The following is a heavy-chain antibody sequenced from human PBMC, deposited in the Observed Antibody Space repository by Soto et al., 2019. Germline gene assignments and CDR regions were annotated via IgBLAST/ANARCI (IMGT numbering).Heavy chain of an antibody. J-gene: IGHJ4*02. D-gene: IGHD3-16*02. CDR2: INHSGST. CDR1: GGSFSGYY. Sequence: SETLSLTCAVYGGSFSGYYWSWIRQPPGKGLEWIGEINHSGSTNYNPSLKSRVTISVDTSKNQFSLKLSSVTAADTAVYYCARVRYYDYVWGSYRFFDYWGQGTLVTSPQ. V-gene: IGHV4-34*01. CDR3: ARVRYYDYVWGSYRFFDY.